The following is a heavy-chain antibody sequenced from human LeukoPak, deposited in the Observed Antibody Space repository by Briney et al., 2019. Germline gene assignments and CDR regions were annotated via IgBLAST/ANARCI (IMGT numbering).Heavy chain of an antibody. CDR2: IIPIFGTA. CDR3: ARHDRQLHNWFDP. CDR1: GGTFSSYA. V-gene: IGHV1-69*13. Sequence: ASVKVSCKASGGTFSSYAISWVRQAPGQGLEWMGGIIPIFGTANYAQKFQGRVTITADESTSTAYMELSSLRSEDTAVYYCARHDRQLHNWFDPWGQGTLVTVSS. J-gene: IGHJ5*02. D-gene: IGHD2-2*01.